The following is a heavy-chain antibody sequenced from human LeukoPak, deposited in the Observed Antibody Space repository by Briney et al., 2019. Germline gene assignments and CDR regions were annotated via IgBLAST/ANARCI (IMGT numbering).Heavy chain of an antibody. CDR3: AKQSYARSLGE. Sequence: GGSLRLSCATSGFPFSDFSMTWVPQAPGKGLEWISTTNSDGTTTYYAESVKGRFTISRDNSKNALYLQMSSLRVEDTAIYYCAKQSYARSLGEGGPGTLVTVSS. CDR2: TNSDGTTT. J-gene: IGHJ4*02. V-gene: IGHV3-23*01. CDR1: GFPFSDFS. D-gene: IGHD2-8*01.